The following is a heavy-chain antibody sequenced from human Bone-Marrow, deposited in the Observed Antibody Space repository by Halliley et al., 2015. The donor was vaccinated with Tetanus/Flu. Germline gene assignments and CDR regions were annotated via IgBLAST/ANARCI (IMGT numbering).Heavy chain of an antibody. D-gene: IGHD6-19*01. J-gene: IGHJ4*02. CDR2: IYFSGSP. V-gene: IGHV4-59*01. CDR3: AKEEDGWIDF. Sequence: EGLGNIYFSGSPTHTPSLKSRVAISVDTSKNQFSLKLSSVTAADTAVYYCAKEEDGWIDFWGQGTLVAVSS.